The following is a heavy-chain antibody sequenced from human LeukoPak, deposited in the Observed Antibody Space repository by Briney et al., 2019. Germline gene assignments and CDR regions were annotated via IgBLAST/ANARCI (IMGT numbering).Heavy chain of an antibody. CDR3: ARDVDYPNPRHDY. D-gene: IGHD4/OR15-4a*01. Sequence: GGSLRLSCAASGFTFSNYAMRWVRQAPGKGLEWVSGISGSGDSTYYADSVKGRFTISRDNSKNTLYLQMNSLRVEDTAVYYCARDVDYPNPRHDYWGQGTLVTVSS. V-gene: IGHV3-23*01. J-gene: IGHJ4*02. CDR1: GFTFSNYA. CDR2: ISGSGDST.